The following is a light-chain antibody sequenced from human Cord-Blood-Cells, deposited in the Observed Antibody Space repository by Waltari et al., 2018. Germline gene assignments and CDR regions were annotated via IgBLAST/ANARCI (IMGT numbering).Light chain of an antibody. CDR1: SSVVGRYTL. CDR2: EGS. CDR3: CSYAGSSTFV. Sequence: QSALTQPASVSGSPGQSITISCTGTSSVVGRYTLVSWYQQHPGKAPKLMIYEGSKRPSGVSNRFSGTKSGNTASLTISGLQAEDETDYYCCSYAGSSTFVFGGGTKLTVL. V-gene: IGLV2-23*03. J-gene: IGLJ3*02.